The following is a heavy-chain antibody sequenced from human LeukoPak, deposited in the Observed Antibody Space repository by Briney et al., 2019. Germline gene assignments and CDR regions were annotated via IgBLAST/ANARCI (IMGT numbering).Heavy chain of an antibody. CDR3: ARSAADRSTSLYFQH. CDR1: GFSSTSFW. Sequence: GESLKISCKGSGFSSTSFWIGWVRHLPGKDLEWMGIIYSGDSATRYSPSFHGQTTISADRSTSTAYLQWSRLKASDPAIYCCARSAADRSTSLYFQHWGQGTLVTVSS. CDR2: IYSGDSAT. J-gene: IGHJ1*01. D-gene: IGHD2/OR15-2a*01. V-gene: IGHV5-51*01.